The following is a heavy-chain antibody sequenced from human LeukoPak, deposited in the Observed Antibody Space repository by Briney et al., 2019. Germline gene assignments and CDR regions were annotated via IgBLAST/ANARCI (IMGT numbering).Heavy chain of an antibody. CDR1: GFTFSRSA. CDR3: VKGRISEDGLDF. CDR2: ISSSGNT. Sequence: GGSLRLPCAASGFTFSRSAMTWVRQTPGKGLDWVSSISSSGNTYYADSVKGRFTISRDNSKNMLYLQMNSLRAEDTAVYYCVKGRISEDGLDFWGQGTLVTVSS. D-gene: IGHD6-13*01. V-gene: IGHV3-23*01. J-gene: IGHJ4*02.